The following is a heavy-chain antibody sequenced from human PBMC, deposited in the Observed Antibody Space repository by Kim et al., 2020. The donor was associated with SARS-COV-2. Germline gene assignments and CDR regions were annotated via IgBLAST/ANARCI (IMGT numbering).Heavy chain of an antibody. J-gene: IGHJ4*02. CDR3: ARDIWGGSYYDY. V-gene: IGHV1-69*13. Sequence: SVKVSCKASGGTFSSYAISWVRQAPGQGLEWMGGIIPIFGTANYAQKFQGRVTITADESTSTAYMELSSLRSEDTAVYYCARDIWGGSYYDYWGQGTLVTVSS. CDR2: IIPIFGTA. D-gene: IGHD1-26*01. CDR1: GGTFSSYA.